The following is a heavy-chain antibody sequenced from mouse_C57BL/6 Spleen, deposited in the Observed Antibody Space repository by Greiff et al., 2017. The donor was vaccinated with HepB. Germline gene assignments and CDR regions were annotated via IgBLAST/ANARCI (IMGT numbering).Heavy chain of an antibody. CDR2: IHPNSGST. D-gene: IGHD2-5*01. CDR3: ARGGYYSNSYAMDY. V-gene: IGHV1-64*01. CDR1: GYTFTSYW. Sequence: QVQLKQPGAELVKPGASVKLSCKASGYTFTSYWMHWVKQRPGQGLEWIGMIHPNSGSTNYNEKLKSKATLTVDKSSSTAYMQLSSLTSEDSAVYYCARGGYYSNSYAMDYWGQGTSVTVSS. J-gene: IGHJ4*01.